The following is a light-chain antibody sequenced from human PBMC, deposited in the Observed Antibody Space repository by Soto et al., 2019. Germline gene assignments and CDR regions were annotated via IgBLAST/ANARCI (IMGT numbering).Light chain of an antibody. Sequence: EIVMTQSPATLSVSPEERATLSCRASQSVSSNFAWYQQRPAQAPMLLIYDVSTRATGVPTRFSGSGSGTEFTLTISSLQSEDFAVYYCQQYHDWPLTFGGGTRVEIK. J-gene: IGKJ4*01. V-gene: IGKV3D-15*01. CDR3: QQYHDWPLT. CDR2: DVS. CDR1: QSVSSN.